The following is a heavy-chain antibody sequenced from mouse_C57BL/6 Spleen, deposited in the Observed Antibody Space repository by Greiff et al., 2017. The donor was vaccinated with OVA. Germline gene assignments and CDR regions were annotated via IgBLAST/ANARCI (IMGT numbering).Heavy chain of an antibody. CDR1: GYTFTSYW. Sequence: QVQLQQPGAELVKPGASVKLSCKASGYTFTSYWMQWVKQRPGQGLEWIGEIDPSDSYTNYNQKFKGKATLTVDTSSSTAYMQLSSLTSEDSAVYDGARSGDGNYGYFDVWGTGTTVTVSS. D-gene: IGHD2-1*01. CDR2: IDPSDSYT. J-gene: IGHJ1*03. CDR3: ARSGDGNYGYFDV. V-gene: IGHV1-50*01.